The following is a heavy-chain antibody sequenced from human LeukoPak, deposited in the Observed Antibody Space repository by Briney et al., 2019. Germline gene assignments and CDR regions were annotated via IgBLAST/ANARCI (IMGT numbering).Heavy chain of an antibody. Sequence: SGPTLVNPTQTLTLTCTFSGFSLGTSGVGVGWIRQPPGKALEWLALIYWDDDKRYSPSLKSRLTITRDTSKNQVVLTMTNMDPVDTATYYCAHRNTAMVTDYFDFWGQGTLVTVSS. D-gene: IGHD5-18*01. CDR1: GFSLGTSGVG. V-gene: IGHV2-5*02. J-gene: IGHJ4*02. CDR2: IYWDDDK. CDR3: AHRNTAMVTDYFDF.